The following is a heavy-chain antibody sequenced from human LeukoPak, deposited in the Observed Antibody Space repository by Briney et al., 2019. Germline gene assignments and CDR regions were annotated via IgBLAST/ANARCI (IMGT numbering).Heavy chain of an antibody. Sequence: PSETLSLTCTVSGGSIIINTYYWGWIRQPPGKGLEWIASIYCSGSTYYNPSLKSRVSISVDTSKNQFSLNLSSVTAADTAVYYCARRYSGSYYFDYWGQGTLVTVSS. J-gene: IGHJ4*02. CDR2: IYCSGST. V-gene: IGHV4-39*07. D-gene: IGHD1-26*01. CDR3: ARRYSGSYYFDY. CDR1: GGSIIINTYY.